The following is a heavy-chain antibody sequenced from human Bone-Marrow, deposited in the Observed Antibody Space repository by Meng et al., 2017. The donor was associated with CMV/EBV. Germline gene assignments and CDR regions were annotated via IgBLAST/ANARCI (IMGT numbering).Heavy chain of an antibody. CDR2: INPNSGGT. Sequence: ASVKVSCKASGYTFTGYYMHWVRQAPGQGLEWMGWINPNSGGTNYAQKFQGRVTMTRDTSISTAYMELSRLRAEDTAVYYCAKDHGGGYSSGWYEVYYYYGMDVWGQGTTVTVSS. J-gene: IGHJ6*02. CDR1: GYTFTGYY. V-gene: IGHV1-2*02. CDR3: AKDHGGGYSSGWYEVYYYYGMDV. D-gene: IGHD6-19*01.